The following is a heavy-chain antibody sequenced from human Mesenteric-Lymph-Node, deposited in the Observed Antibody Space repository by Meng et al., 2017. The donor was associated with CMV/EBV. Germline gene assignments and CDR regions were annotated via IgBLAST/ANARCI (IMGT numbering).Heavy chain of an antibody. CDR1: GFTFSNYE. CDR2: ISSSSLTI. J-gene: IGHJ6*02. Sequence: GGSLRLSCAASGFTFSNYEMNWVRQAPGRDLEWLSYISSSSLTIWYADSVKGRFTISRDNAKNSLHLQLNSLRAEDTAVYHYARERGGDLYHYYGMDVWGQGTTVTVSS. D-gene: IGHD4-17*01. CDR3: ARERGGDLYHYYGMDV. V-gene: IGHV3-48*03.